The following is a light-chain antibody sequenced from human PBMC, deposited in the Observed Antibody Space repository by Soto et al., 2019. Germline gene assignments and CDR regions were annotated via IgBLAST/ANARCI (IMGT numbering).Light chain of an antibody. CDR3: QQYGSLPPT. V-gene: IGKV3-20*01. Sequence: EIVLTQSPATLSLSPGERATLSCRASQSVGSSYLAWYQQKPGQAPRILIYDTSSRATGIPDNFSGSGSGTDFTLTISRLEPEDFAVYYCQQYGSLPPTFGPGTKVDI. CDR1: QSVGSSY. J-gene: IGKJ3*01. CDR2: DTS.